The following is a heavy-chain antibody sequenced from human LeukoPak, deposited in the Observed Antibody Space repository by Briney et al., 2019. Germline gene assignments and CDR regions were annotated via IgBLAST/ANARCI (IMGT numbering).Heavy chain of an antibody. CDR2: ISSSGSTI. V-gene: IGHV3-48*03. D-gene: IGHD3-10*01. Sequence: PGGSLRLSCAASGFTFSSYEMSWVRQAPGKGLEWVSYISSSGSTIYYADSVKGRFTISRDNAKNSLYLQMNSLRAEDTAVYYCARGLISQFYYGSGSYAVRDDYYYYMDVWGKGTTVTISS. CDR1: GFTFSSYE. J-gene: IGHJ6*03. CDR3: ARGLISQFYYGSGSYAVRDDYYYYMDV.